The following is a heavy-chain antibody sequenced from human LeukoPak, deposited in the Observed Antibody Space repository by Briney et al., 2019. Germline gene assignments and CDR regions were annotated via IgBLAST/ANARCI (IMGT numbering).Heavy chain of an antibody. CDR1: GYTFTSYG. V-gene: IGHV1-18*01. D-gene: IGHD6-25*01. CDR3: ARGRGSGWHYYYYGMDV. CDR2: ISAYNGNT. J-gene: IGHJ6*02. Sequence: ASVKVSCKASGYTFTSYGISWVRQAPGQGLEWMGWISAYNGNTNYAQKLQGRVTMTTDTSTSTAYMELRSLRSDDTAVYYCARGRGSGWHYYYYGMDVWGQGTTVTVS.